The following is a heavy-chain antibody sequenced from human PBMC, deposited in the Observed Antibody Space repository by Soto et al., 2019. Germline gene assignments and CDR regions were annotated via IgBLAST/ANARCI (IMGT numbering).Heavy chain of an antibody. CDR3: ARTGTTEAHFDY. V-gene: IGHV3-21*01. D-gene: IGHD1-7*01. Sequence: EVQLVESGGGLVKPGGSLRLSCAASGFTFSSYSMNWVRQAPGKGLEWVSSISSSSSYIYYADSVKGRFTISRDNVKNSLYLQMNSLRAVDTAVYYCARTGTTEAHFDYWGQGTLVTVSS. CDR1: GFTFSSYS. CDR2: ISSSSSYI. J-gene: IGHJ4*02.